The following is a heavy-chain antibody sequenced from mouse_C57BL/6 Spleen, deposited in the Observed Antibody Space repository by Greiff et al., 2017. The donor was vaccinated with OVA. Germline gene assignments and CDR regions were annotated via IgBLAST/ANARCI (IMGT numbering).Heavy chain of an antibody. V-gene: IGHV1-61*01. D-gene: IGHD2-14*01. CDR1: GYTFTSYW. CDR2: IYPSDGET. J-gene: IGHJ3*01. CDR3: ASSGTTRFAY. Sequence: QVQLQQPGAELVRPGSSVKLSCKASGYTFTSYWMDWVKQRPGQGLEWIGNIYPSDGETHYNPKFQDKATLTVDKSSSTAYMQLSSLTSEDSSVYCCASSGTTRFAYWGQGTLVTVSA.